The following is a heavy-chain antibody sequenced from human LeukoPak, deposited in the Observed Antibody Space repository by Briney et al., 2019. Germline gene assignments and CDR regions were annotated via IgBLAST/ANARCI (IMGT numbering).Heavy chain of an antibody. CDR2: ISGSGGST. J-gene: IGHJ4*02. D-gene: IGHD3-10*01. Sequence: GGSLRLSCAASGFTFSSYAMSWVRQAPGKGLEWVSAISGSGGSTYYADSVKGRFTISRDNSKNTLYLQMNSLRAEDTAVYYCAKGGLYGSGSYLEDYWGQGTLVTVSS. CDR1: GFTFSSYA. V-gene: IGHV3-23*01. CDR3: AKGGLYGSGSYLEDY.